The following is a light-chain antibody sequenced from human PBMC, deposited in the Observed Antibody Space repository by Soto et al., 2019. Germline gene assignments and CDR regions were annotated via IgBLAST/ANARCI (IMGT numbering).Light chain of an antibody. CDR1: QSVSSSC. CDR3: QQYDGSLWT. CDR2: GAS. V-gene: IGKV3-20*01. Sequence: EIVLTQSPATLSLSPGEKATLSCRASQSVSSSCLAWYQQKPGQAPRLLIFGASNRATGIPDSFSGSGSGTDFTLTISRLEPEDFAVYYCQQYDGSLWTFGQGTKVDIK. J-gene: IGKJ1*01.